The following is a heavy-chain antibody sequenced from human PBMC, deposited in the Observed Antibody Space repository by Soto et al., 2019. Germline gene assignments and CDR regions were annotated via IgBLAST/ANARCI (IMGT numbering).Heavy chain of an antibody. V-gene: IGHV1-69*13. Sequence: SVKVSCKASGGTFSSYAISWVRQAPGQGLEWMGGIIPIFGTANYAQKFQGRVTITADESTSTAYMELSSLRSEDTAVYYCARDELSYYGSGSYYRGFDPWGQGTLVTVSS. CDR3: ARDELSYYGSGSYYRGFDP. CDR2: IIPIFGTA. D-gene: IGHD3-10*01. CDR1: GGTFSSYA. J-gene: IGHJ5*02.